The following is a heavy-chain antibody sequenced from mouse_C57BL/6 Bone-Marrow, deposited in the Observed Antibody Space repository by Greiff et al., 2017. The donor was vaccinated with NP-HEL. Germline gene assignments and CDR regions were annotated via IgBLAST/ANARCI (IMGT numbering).Heavy chain of an antibody. CDR3: THPYSNYLYWYFDV. CDR1: GFTFSNYW. Sequence: EVKLMESGGGLVQPGGSMKLSCVASGFTFSNYWMNWVRQSPEKGLEWVAQIRLKSDNYATHYAESVKGRFTISRDDSKSSVYLQMNNLRAEDTGIYYCTHPYSNYLYWYFDVWGTGTTVTVSS. CDR2: IRLKSDNYAT. V-gene: IGHV6-3*01. D-gene: IGHD2-5*01. J-gene: IGHJ1*03.